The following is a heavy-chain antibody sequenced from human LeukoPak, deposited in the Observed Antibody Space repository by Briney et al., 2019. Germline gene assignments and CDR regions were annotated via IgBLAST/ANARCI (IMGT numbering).Heavy chain of an antibody. CDR3: ARAEFSVAGDLVDY. V-gene: IGHV1-2*02. CDR1: GYTFTSYD. D-gene: IGHD6-19*01. CDR2: INPNSGGT. J-gene: IGHJ4*02. Sequence: GASVKVSCKASGYTFTSYDINWVRQAPGQGLEWMGWINPNSGGTNYAQKFQGRVTMTRDTSISTAYMELSRLRSDDTAVYYCARAEFSVAGDLVDYWGQGTLVTVSS.